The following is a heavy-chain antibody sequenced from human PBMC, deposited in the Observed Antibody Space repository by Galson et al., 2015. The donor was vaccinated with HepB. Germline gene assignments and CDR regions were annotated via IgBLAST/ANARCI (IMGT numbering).Heavy chain of an antibody. V-gene: IGHV3-48*01. CDR1: GFTFSSYS. Sequence: SKRGSWAASGFTFSSYSMNWVRQAPGKGLEWVSYISSSSSTIYYADSVKGRFTISRDNAKNSLYLQMNSLRAEDTAVYYCARGLYSSSRAIFDYWGQGTLVTVSS. D-gene: IGHD6-13*01. CDR3: ARGLYSSSRAIFDY. J-gene: IGHJ4*02. CDR2: ISSSSSTI.